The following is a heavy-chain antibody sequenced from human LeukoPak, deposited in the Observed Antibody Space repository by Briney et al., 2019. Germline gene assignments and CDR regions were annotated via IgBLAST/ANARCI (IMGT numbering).Heavy chain of an antibody. CDR3: ARHHEGEAFDI. J-gene: IGHJ3*02. CDR2: IYPGDSDT. Sequence: GESLKISRKGSGYSFTSYWIDWVRQMPGKGLEWMGIIYPGDSDTRYSPSFQGQVTFSADKSISTAYLQLSSLKASDTAIYYCARHHEGEAFDIWGQGTMVTVSS. V-gene: IGHV5-51*01. CDR1: GYSFTSYW.